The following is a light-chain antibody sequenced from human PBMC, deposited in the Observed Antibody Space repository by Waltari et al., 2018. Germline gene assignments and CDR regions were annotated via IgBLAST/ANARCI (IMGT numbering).Light chain of an antibody. CDR3: QQRSNWPLMYT. J-gene: IGKJ2*01. V-gene: IGKV3-11*01. CDR1: QSVSSY. Sequence: EIVLTQSPATLSFSPGERATLSCRASQSVSSYLAWYQQKPGQAPRLLIYDASNRATGLPARFSGSGSGTDFTLTISSLEPEDFAVYYCQQRSNWPLMYTFGQGTKLEIK. CDR2: DAS.